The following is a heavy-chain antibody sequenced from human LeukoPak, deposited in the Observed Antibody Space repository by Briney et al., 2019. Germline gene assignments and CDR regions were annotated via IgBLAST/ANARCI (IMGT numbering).Heavy chain of an antibody. CDR2: IYYSGST. J-gene: IGHJ5*02. V-gene: IGHV4-59*01. CDR1: GGSISSYY. D-gene: IGHD3-10*01. CDR3: ARGGYYGSGNDFRFVP. Sequence: SETLSLTCTVSGGSISSYYWSWIRQPPGKGLEWIGYIYYSGSTNYKPSLKSRVTISVDTSKNQFSLKLSSVTAADTAVYYCARGGYYGSGNDFRFVPWGQGTLATVSS.